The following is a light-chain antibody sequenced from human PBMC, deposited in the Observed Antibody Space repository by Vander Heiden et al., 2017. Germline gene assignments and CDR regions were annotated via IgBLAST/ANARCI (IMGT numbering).Light chain of an antibody. CDR1: QTVNTH. Sequence: PGERATLSCRASQTVNTHLAWYQQKPGQAPRLLIYETSNRATGIPVRFSGSGYGKDFTLSISRLEPEDLAVYYCQGPLDWPSITFGGGSKVEIK. V-gene: IGKV3-11*01. CDR3: QGPLDWPSIT. J-gene: IGKJ4*01. CDR2: ETS.